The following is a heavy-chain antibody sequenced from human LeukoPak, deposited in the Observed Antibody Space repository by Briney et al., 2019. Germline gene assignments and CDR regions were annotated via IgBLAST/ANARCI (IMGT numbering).Heavy chain of an antibody. Sequence: PSETLSLTCAVYGGSFSDYYWSWIRQPPGKGLEWIGEINHSGSTNYNPSLKSRVTISVDTSKNQFSLKLSSVTAADTAVYYCARSGYGGVRGATFDYWGQGTLVTVSS. D-gene: IGHD3-10*01. CDR2: INHSGST. J-gene: IGHJ4*02. V-gene: IGHV4-34*01. CDR3: ARSGYGGVRGATFDY. CDR1: GGSFSDYY.